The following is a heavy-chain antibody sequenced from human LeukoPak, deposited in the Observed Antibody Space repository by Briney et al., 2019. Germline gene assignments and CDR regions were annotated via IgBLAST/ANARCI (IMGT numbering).Heavy chain of an antibody. Sequence: PGGSLRLSCAASGFTFSSYGMHWVRQAPGKGLEWVAFIRYDGSNKYYADSVKGRFTISRDNSKNTLYLQMNSLRAEDTAVYYCANLVAAVDDYWGQGTLVTVSS. CDR2: IRYDGSNK. D-gene: IGHD6-19*01. CDR3: ANLVAAVDDY. V-gene: IGHV3-30*02. CDR1: GFTFSSYG. J-gene: IGHJ4*02.